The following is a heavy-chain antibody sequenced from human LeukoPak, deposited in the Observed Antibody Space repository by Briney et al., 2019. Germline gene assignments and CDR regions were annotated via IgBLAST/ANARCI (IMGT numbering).Heavy chain of an antibody. Sequence: SETLSLTCTVSGGSISSRSYYWGWIRQPPGKGLEWIGSFYYSGSTYYNPSLKSRVTISVDTSKNQFSLNLSYVTAADTAVYYCARITYYYDNSDRGPMDSWGQGTLVTVSS. V-gene: IGHV4-39*01. D-gene: IGHD3-22*01. J-gene: IGHJ4*02. CDR3: ARITYYYDNSDRGPMDS. CDR2: FYYSGST. CDR1: GGSISSRSYY.